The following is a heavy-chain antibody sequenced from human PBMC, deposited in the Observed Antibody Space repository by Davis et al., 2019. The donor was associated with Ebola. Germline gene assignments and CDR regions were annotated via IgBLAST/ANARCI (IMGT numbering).Heavy chain of an antibody. CDR3: ARGWLRGYLDY. CDR1: GDTVPSIDGA. J-gene: IGHJ4*02. V-gene: IGHV6-1*01. CDR2: TYYNSKWYN. Sequence: HSQTLSLTRDTSGDTVPSIDGAWNWISQSPSRGVEWLGRTYYNSKWYNDYAVSVKSRITINPDTSKNQFSLQLNSVTPEDTAVYYCARGWLRGYLDYWGQGTLVTVSS. D-gene: IGHD3-3*01.